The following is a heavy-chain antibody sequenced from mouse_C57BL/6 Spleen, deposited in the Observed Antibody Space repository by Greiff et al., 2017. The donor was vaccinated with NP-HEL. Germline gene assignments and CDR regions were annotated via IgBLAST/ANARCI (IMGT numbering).Heavy chain of an antibody. V-gene: IGHV5-17*01. CDR1: GFTFSDYG. CDR2: ISSGSSTI. Sequence: EVKLMESGGGLVKPGGSLKLSCAASGFTFSDYGMHWVRQAPEKGLEWVAYISSGSSTIYYADTVKGRFTISRDNAKNTLFLQMTSLRSEDTAMYYCARGTGTFWFAYWGQGTLVTVSA. J-gene: IGHJ3*01. CDR3: ARGTGTFWFAY. D-gene: IGHD4-1*01.